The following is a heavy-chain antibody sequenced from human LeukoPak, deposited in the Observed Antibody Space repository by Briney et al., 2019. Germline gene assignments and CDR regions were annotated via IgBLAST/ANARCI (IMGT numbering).Heavy chain of an antibody. J-gene: IGHJ4*02. CDR2: IIPIFGTA. Sequence: SVKVSCKASGGTFSSYAISWVRQAPGQGLEWMGGIIPIFGTANYAQKFQGRVTITADESTSTAYMELSSLRSEDTAVYYCARDHVHDIIVGATGYFDYWGQGTLVTVSP. D-gene: IGHD1-26*01. CDR1: GGTFSSYA. CDR3: ARDHVHDIIVGATGYFDY. V-gene: IGHV1-69*13.